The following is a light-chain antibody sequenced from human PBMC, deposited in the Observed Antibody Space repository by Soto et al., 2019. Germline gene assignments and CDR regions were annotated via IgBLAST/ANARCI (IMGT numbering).Light chain of an antibody. CDR1: QSVGSK. CDR3: QQYNNWPPWT. J-gene: IGKJ1*01. V-gene: IGKV3-15*01. CDR2: GAS. Sequence: EIVLTQSPATLSVSPGERATLSCRASQSVGSKLAGYQQKPGQAPRLLIYGASTRATGIPARFSGSGSGTEFTLVINSLQTEDFAVYYCQQYNNWPPWTFGQGTKVEIK.